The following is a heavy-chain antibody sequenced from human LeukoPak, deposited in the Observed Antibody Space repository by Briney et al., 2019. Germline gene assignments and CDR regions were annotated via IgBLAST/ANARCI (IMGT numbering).Heavy chain of an antibody. CDR2: IYYSGST. CDR3: ARDSQRGDIRI. V-gene: IGHV4-31*03. D-gene: IGHD2-15*01. Sequence: SETLSLTCTVSGGSISSGGYYWSWIRQHPGKGLEWIGYIYYSGSTYYNPSLKSRVTISVDTSKNQFSLKLSSVAAADTAVYYCARDSQRGDIRIWGQGQWSPSLQ. CDR1: GGSISSGGYY. J-gene: IGHJ3*02.